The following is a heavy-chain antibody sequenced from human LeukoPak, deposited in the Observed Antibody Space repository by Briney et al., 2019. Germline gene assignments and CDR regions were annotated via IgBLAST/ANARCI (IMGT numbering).Heavy chain of an antibody. CDR2: IYYSGST. CDR1: GGSISSYY. D-gene: IGHD2-2*01. J-gene: IGHJ3*02. CDR3: ARDGPDIVVVPAAASAFDI. V-gene: IGHV4-59*12. Sequence: KASETLSLTCTVSGGSISSYYWSWIRQPPGKGLEWIGYIYYSGSTNYNPSLKSRVTISVDTSKNQFSLMLSSVTAADTAVYYCARDGPDIVVVPAAASAFDIWGQGTMVTVSS.